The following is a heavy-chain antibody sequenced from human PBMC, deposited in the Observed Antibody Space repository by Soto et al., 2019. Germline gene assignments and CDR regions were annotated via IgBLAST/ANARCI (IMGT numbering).Heavy chain of an antibody. D-gene: IGHD3-3*01. J-gene: IGHJ3*02. V-gene: IGHV4-4*07. CDR1: GGSISSYY. Sequence: PSETLSLTCTVSGGSISSYYWSWIRQPAGKGLEWIGRIYTSGSTNYNPSLKSRVTMSVDTSKNRFSLKLSSVTAADTAVYYCARDRASGDFWSGYYGEMGLFDIWGQGTMVTVSS. CDR2: IYTSGST. CDR3: ARDRASGDFWSGYYGEMGLFDI.